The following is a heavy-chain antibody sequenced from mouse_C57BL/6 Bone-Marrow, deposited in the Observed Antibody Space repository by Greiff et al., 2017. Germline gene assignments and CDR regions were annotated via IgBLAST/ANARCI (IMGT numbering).Heavy chain of an antibody. V-gene: IGHV1-66*01. Sequence: QVQLKESGPELVKPGASVKISCKASGYSFTSYYIHWVKQRPGQGLEWIGWIYPGSGNTKYNEKFKGKATLTADTSSSTAYMQLSSLTSEDSAVYYCAREGGLRRYFDVWGTGTTVTVSS. J-gene: IGHJ1*03. D-gene: IGHD2-4*01. CDR3: AREGGLRRYFDV. CDR1: GYSFTSYY. CDR2: IYPGSGNT.